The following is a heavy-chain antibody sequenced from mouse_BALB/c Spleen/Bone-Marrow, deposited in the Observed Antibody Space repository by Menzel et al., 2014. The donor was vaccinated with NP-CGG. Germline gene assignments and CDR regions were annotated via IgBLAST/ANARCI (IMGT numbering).Heavy chain of an antibody. CDR1: GYTFTSYW. Sequence: QVQLKESGAELARPGASVKLSCKASGYTFTSYWMQWVKQRPGQGLEWIGAIYPGDGDTRYTQKFKGKATLTADKSSSTAYMQLIGLASEDSAVYYCARSIYYYGSSPFAYWGQGTLVTFSA. D-gene: IGHD1-1*01. J-gene: IGHJ3*01. CDR3: ARSIYYYGSSPFAY. V-gene: IGHV1-87*01. CDR2: IYPGDGDT.